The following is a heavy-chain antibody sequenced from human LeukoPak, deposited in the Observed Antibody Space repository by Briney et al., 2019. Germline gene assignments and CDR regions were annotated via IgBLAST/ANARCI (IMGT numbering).Heavy chain of an antibody. J-gene: IGHJ6*04. CDR1: GFTFSSSC. Sequence: PGGSLRLSCAASGFTFSSSCMHWVRQAPGKGLVWVSRITRDGSSTTYADSVKGRFTTSRDNAKNTLYLQMDSLRDDDTAVYYCARDPGYESWSPFWGGMDVWGNGTTVIVSS. CDR2: ITRDGSST. CDR3: ARDPGYESWSPFWGGMDV. D-gene: IGHD3-16*01. V-gene: IGHV3-74*01.